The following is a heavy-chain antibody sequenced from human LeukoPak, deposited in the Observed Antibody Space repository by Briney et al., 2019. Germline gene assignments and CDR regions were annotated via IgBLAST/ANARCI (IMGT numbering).Heavy chain of an antibody. Sequence: GGSLRLSCAASEFTFSTYGMNWVRQAPGKGLEWVSHITSSGGAVYYADSVKGRFTISRDNAKNSLYLQMNSLRAEDTAVYYCTRDYDYVWGSYYLDCWGQGTLVTVSS. J-gene: IGHJ4*02. CDR2: ITSSGGAV. CDR3: TRDYDYVWGSYYLDC. V-gene: IGHV3-48*04. D-gene: IGHD3-16*01. CDR1: EFTFSTYG.